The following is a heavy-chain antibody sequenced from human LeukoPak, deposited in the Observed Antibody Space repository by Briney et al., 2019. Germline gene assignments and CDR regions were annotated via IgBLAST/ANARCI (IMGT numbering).Heavy chain of an antibody. D-gene: IGHD3-10*01. CDR2: IGTGDNK. V-gene: IGHV3-69-1*01. CDR3: ARDPGPYYYGSGKPYYMDV. J-gene: IGHJ6*03. CDR1: GFTFSNYE. Sequence: PGGSLRLSCEASGFTFSNYEMNWVRQAPGKGLEWVSYIGTGDNKHYADSVKGRFTISRDNAKSSLYLQMNSLRAEDTAVYYCARDPGPYYYGSGKPYYMDVWGKGTTVTISS.